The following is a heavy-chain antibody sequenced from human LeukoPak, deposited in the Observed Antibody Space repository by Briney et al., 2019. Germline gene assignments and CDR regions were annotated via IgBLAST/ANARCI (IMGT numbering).Heavy chain of an antibody. CDR3: ARGYDSSGYYLLSPYLDY. V-gene: IGHV4-39*01. CDR1: GGSIGSSSYY. CDR2: IYYSGST. Sequence: SETLSLTCTVSGGSIGSSSYYWGWIRQPPGKGLEWIGSIYYSGSTYYNPSLKSRVTISVDTSKNQFSLKLGSVTAAGTAVYYCARGYDSSGYYLLSPYLDYWGQGTLVTVSS. J-gene: IGHJ4*02. D-gene: IGHD3-22*01.